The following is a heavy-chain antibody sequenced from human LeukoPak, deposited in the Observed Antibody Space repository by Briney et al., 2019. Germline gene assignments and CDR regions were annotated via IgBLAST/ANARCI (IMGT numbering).Heavy chain of an antibody. CDR1: GYTFTGYY. CDR2: INPNSGGT. V-gene: IGHV1-2*02. Sequence: GASVKVSCKASGYTFTGYYMHWVRQAPGQGLEWMGWINPNSGGTNYAQKFQGRVTMTRDMSTNTVYMELSSLRSEDTAVYYCARDSYGSDYSGQGTLVTVSS. CDR3: ARDSYGSDY. D-gene: IGHD3-16*01. J-gene: IGHJ4*02.